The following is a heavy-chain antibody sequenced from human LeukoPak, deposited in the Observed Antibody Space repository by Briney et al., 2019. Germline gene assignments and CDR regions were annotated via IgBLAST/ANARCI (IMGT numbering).Heavy chain of an antibody. Sequence: SETLSLTCNVSGGSISRYYWSWIRQPSGKGLEWIGYVYYSGSTDYSPSLKSRVTISVDTSRNQFSLNLSSVTAADTAVYYCARLTFWSGYSYYFDYWGQGTLVTVSS. CDR3: ARLTFWSGYSYYFDY. V-gene: IGHV4-59*01. D-gene: IGHD3-3*01. CDR2: VYYSGST. CDR1: GGSISRYY. J-gene: IGHJ4*02.